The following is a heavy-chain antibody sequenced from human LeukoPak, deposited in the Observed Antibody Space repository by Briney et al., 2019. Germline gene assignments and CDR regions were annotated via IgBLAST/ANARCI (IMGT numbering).Heavy chain of an antibody. CDR2: ISGGGGST. Sequence: GGSLRLSCAASGFTFSSYAMSWVRQAPGKGLEWVSAISGGGGSTYYADSVKGRFTISRDNSKNTLYLQMNSLRADDTGIYYCATRFLEVDDPWGQGTLVTVSS. D-gene: IGHD3-3*01. CDR3: ATRFLEVDDP. CDR1: GFTFSSYA. J-gene: IGHJ5*02. V-gene: IGHV3-23*01.